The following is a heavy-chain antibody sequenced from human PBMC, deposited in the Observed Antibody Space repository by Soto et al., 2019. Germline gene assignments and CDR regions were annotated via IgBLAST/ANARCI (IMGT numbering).Heavy chain of an antibody. Sequence: QLQLQESGPGLVRPSETLSLICTVSGGSITRNDHYWGWIRQSPGKGLEWIGDIKSSGSTNYNLSLKSRVSMSVETSKNQFSLKMNSVTAADTAVYYCARLGSSGWYQGSDFDYWGQGTLVTVSS. CDR2: IKSSGST. V-gene: IGHV4-39*01. J-gene: IGHJ4*02. D-gene: IGHD6-19*01. CDR3: ARLGSSGWYQGSDFDY. CDR1: GGSITRNDHY.